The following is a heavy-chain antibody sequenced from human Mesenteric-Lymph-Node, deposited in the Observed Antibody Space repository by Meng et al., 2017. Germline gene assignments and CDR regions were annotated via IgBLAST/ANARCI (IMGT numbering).Heavy chain of an antibody. CDR3: ARAAPIVVVISTPDFDY. Sequence: GESLKISCAASGFTFSSYAMHWVRQAPGKGLEWVAVISYDGSNKYYADSVKGRFTISRDNSKNTLYLQMNSLRAEDTAVYYCARAAPIVVVISTPDFDYWGQGTLVTVSS. CDR1: GFTFSSYA. V-gene: IGHV3-30*04. J-gene: IGHJ4*02. D-gene: IGHD3-22*01. CDR2: ISYDGSNK.